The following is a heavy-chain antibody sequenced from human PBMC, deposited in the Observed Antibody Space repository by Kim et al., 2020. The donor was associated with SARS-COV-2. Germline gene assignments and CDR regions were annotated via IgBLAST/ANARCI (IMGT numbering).Heavy chain of an antibody. J-gene: IGHJ6*03. Sequence: SETLSLTCTVSGGSISSYYWSWIRQPPGKGLEWIGYIYYSGSTNYNPSLKSRVTISVDTSKNQFSLKLSSVTAADTAVYYCARHSSQQWLVHRARNYMDVWGKGTTVTVSS. CDR2: IYYSGST. CDR1: GGSISSYY. D-gene: IGHD6-19*01. CDR3: ARHSSQQWLVHRARNYMDV. V-gene: IGHV4-59*08.